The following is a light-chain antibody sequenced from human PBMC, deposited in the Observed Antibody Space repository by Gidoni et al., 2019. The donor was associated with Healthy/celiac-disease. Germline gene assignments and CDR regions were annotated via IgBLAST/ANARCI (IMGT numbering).Light chain of an antibody. Sequence: DIQMTQSPYTLSASVGDRVTITCRASQSISSWLAWYQQKPGKAPKLLIYKASSLESVVPSRFSGSVSGTEFTLTISRLQPDYFATYYCQQYNSYSPLPFGGGTKVAIK. CDR1: QSISSW. CDR3: QQYNSYSPLP. V-gene: IGKV1-5*03. CDR2: KAS. J-gene: IGKJ4*01.